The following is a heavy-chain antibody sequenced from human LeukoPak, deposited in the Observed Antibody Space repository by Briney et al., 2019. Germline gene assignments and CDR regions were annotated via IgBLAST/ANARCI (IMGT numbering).Heavy chain of an antibody. CDR1: GFTFSSYE. Sequence: GGSLRLSCAASGFTFSSYEMNWVRQAPGKGLEWVSYISSSGSTIYYADFVKGRFTISRDNAKNSLYLQMNSLRAEDTAVYYCARSNPLLWFVFDYWGQGTLVTVSS. CDR2: ISSSGSTI. D-gene: IGHD3-10*01. J-gene: IGHJ4*02. CDR3: ARSNPLLWFVFDY. V-gene: IGHV3-48*03.